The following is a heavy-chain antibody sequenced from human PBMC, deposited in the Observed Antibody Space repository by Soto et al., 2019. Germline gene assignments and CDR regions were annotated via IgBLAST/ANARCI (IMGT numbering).Heavy chain of an antibody. CDR1: GYTFTSYD. D-gene: IGHD3-16*01. J-gene: IGHJ4*02. CDR3: ERVWGSLDY. CDR2: MNPYSGHT. V-gene: IGHV1-8*01. Sequence: QVQLVQSGAEVKKPGASVKVSCKASGYTFTSYDINWVRQATGQGLEWVGWMNPYSGHTGSAQKFQGRVTMTRDTYKRTAYMELSSLSSEDTAVYYCERVWGSLDYWGQGTLVTVSS.